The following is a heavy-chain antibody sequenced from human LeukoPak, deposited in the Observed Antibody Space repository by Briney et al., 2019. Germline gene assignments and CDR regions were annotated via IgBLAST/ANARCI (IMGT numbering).Heavy chain of an antibody. J-gene: IGHJ4*02. Sequence: GASVKVSCKASGYTFTSYDINWVRQATGQGLEWMGWMNPNSGNTGYAQKFQGRVTMTRNTSISTAYMELSSLRSEDTAVYYCARGRPQWELLLFPDGSFDYWGQGTLVTVSS. V-gene: IGHV1-8*01. CDR2: MNPNSGNT. CDR1: GYTFTSYD. D-gene: IGHD1-26*01. CDR3: ARGRPQWELLLFPDGSFDY.